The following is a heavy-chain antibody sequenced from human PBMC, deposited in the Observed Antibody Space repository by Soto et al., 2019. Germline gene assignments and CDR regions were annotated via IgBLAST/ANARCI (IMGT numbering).Heavy chain of an antibody. D-gene: IGHD3-16*01. CDR1: GFTFSSYS. Sequence: GALRLSCAASGFTFSSYSMNWFRQAPGKRLEWVSSISSSSSYIYYAVSVKGRFTISRDNAKNSLYLQMNSLRAEDTAVYYCERGASRGELLSVYYYYMDFWGKGTTVTVSS. CDR2: ISSSSSYI. CDR3: ERGASRGELLSVYYYYMDF. V-gene: IGHV3-21*01. J-gene: IGHJ6*03.